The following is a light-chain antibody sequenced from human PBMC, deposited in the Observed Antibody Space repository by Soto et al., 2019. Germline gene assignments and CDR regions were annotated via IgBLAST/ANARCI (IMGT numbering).Light chain of an antibody. CDR3: HQYNNWPLTWT. CDR2: GAS. V-gene: IGKV3-15*01. Sequence: EIVMTQSPATLSVSPGERATLSCRASQSVSSNLAWYQQKPGQAPRLLIYGASTRATGIPARFSGSGSGTELTLTISSLQSADFAVYYCHQYNNWPLTWTFGQGTKVDIK. CDR1: QSVSSN. J-gene: IGKJ1*01.